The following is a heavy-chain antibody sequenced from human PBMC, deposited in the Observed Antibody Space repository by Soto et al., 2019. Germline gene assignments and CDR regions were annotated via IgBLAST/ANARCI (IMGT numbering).Heavy chain of an antibody. D-gene: IGHD2-2*01. CDR3: AAQGYCSSTSCYQAGYYYYYYMDV. Sequence: QVQLVQSGAEVKKPGASVKVSCKASGYTFTSYDINWVRQATGQGLEWMGWMNPNSGNTGYAQKFQGRVTMSRNTSISTAYMELSSLRTEDTAVYYCAAQGYCSSTSCYQAGYYYYYYMDVWGNVTTVTVSS. V-gene: IGHV1-8*01. J-gene: IGHJ6*03. CDR1: GYTFTSYD. CDR2: MNPNSGNT.